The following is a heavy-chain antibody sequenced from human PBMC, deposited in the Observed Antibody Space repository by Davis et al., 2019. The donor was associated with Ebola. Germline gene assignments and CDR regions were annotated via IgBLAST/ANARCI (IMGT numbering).Heavy chain of an antibody. CDR2: SSTSNGNT. J-gene: IGHJ4*02. D-gene: IGHD3-10*01. CDR1: GYTFTNFG. CDR3: VRDFWSYFTDY. V-gene: IGHV1-18*01. Sequence: ASVKVSCKASGYTFTNFGISWVRQAPGQGLEWMGWSSTSNGNTHHAQRLQGRVTMTTDTSTNTAYMELRSLTSDDTAIYYCVRDFWSYFTDYWGQGTLVTVSS.